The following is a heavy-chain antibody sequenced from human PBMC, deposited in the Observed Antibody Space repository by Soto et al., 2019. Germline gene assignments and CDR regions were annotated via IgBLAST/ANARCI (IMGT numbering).Heavy chain of an antibody. CDR3: AKFLGKFFSSTSCYYYYGRDV. CDR1: GFPFSSYA. J-gene: IGHJ6*02. V-gene: IGHV3-23*01. CDR2: ISGSGGST. D-gene: IGHD2-2*01. Sequence: GGSLRLSCAASGFPFSSYAMSWVRQAPGKGLEWVSAISGSGGSTYYADSVKGRFTISRDNSKNTLYLQMNSLRAEDTAVYYWAKFLGKFFSSTSCYYYYGRDVGGQGTTVTVSS.